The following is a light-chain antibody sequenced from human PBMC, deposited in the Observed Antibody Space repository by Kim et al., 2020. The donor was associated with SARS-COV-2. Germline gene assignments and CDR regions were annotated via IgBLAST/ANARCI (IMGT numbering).Light chain of an antibody. CDR1: PSVSATY. CDR3: QEYGSTPWT. J-gene: IGKJ1*01. Sequence: SPGERATPSCRASPSVSATYIAWYQQKPGQAPRLLIYSTSRRATGIPDRISGSGFETDFTLTISRLEPEDFAVYYCQEYGSTPWTFGQGTKVDIK. CDR2: STS. V-gene: IGKV3-20*01.